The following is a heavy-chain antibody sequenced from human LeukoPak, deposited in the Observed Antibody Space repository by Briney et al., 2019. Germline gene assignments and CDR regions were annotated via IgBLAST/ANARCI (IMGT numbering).Heavy chain of an antibody. Sequence: SETLSLTCTVSGGSISSGDYYWSWIRQPPGKGLEWIGYIYYSGSTYYNPSLKSRVTISVDTSKNQFSLKLSSVTAADTAVYYCAREVVVPAATLNYYYYYGMDVWGQGTTVTVSS. CDR1: GGSISSGDYY. CDR3: AREVVVPAATLNYYYYYGMDV. CDR2: IYYSGST. D-gene: IGHD2-2*01. J-gene: IGHJ6*02. V-gene: IGHV4-30-4*01.